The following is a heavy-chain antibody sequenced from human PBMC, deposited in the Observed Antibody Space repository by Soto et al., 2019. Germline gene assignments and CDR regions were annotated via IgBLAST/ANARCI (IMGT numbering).Heavy chain of an antibody. D-gene: IGHD2-2*01. CDR3: AHSRYCSSTSCSGTDLGAFDI. CDR2: IYWDDDK. J-gene: IGHJ3*02. V-gene: IGHV2-5*02. Sequence: SGPTLVNPTQTLTLTCTFSGFSLSTSGVGVGWIRQPPGKALEWLALIYWDDDKRYSPSLKSRLTITKDTSKNQVVLTMTNMDPVDTATYYCAHSRYCSSTSCSGTDLGAFDIWGQGTMVTV. CDR1: GFSLSTSGVG.